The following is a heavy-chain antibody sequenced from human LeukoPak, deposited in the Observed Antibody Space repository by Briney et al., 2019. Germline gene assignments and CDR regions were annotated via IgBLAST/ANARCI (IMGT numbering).Heavy chain of an antibody. J-gene: IGHJ4*02. CDR3: ARDLTRSADY. CDR1: GCTFSSSA. V-gene: IGHV3-23*01. CDR2: ISNNGGYT. Sequence: GGSLRLSCAASGCTFSSSAMSWVRQAPGKGLEWVSAISNNGGYTYYADSVQGRFTISRDNSKSTLCLQMNSLRAEDTAVYYCARDLTRSADYWGQGTLVTVSS.